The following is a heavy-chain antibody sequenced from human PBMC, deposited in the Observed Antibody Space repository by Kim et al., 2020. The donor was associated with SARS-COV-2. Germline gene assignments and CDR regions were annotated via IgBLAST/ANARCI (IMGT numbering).Heavy chain of an antibody. CDR1: GYTFRDYY. V-gene: IGHV1-2*06. D-gene: IGHD5-18*01. J-gene: IGHJ4*02. CDR3: ARRYSNSAELDC. CDR2: INPNNDGT. Sequence: ASVKVSCKASGYTFRDYYIHWVRQAPGRGLEWMGRINPNNDGTKYAQKFQGRVTMTSDTSISTAYMELSGLRSDDTAVYYCARRYSNSAELDCWGQGTLV.